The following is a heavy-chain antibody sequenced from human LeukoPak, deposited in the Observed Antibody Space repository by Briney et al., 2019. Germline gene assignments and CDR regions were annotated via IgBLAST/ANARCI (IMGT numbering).Heavy chain of an antibody. Sequence: GRSLRLSCAASGFTFSSYGMHWVRQAPGKGLEWVAVIWYDGSNKYYADSVKGRFTISRDNSKNTLYLQMNSLRAEDTAVYYCARDNIAVAGGGYFDYWGQGTLVTVSS. CDR1: GFTFSSYG. J-gene: IGHJ4*02. CDR3: ARDNIAVAGGGYFDY. CDR2: IWYDGSNK. V-gene: IGHV3-33*01. D-gene: IGHD6-19*01.